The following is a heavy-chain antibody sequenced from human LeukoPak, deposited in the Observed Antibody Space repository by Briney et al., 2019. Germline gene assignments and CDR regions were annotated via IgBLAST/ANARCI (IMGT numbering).Heavy chain of an antibody. J-gene: IGHJ3*02. CDR2: INHSGST. V-gene: IGHV4-34*01. D-gene: IGHD3-22*01. Sequence: SETLSLTCAVYGGSFSGYYWSWIRQPPGKGLEWIGEINHSGSTNYNPSPKSRVTISVDTSKNQFSLKLSSVTAADTALYYCARGYYYDTSGPGGNAFDIWGQGTMVTVSS. CDR3: ARGYYYDTSGPGGNAFDI. CDR1: GGSFSGYY.